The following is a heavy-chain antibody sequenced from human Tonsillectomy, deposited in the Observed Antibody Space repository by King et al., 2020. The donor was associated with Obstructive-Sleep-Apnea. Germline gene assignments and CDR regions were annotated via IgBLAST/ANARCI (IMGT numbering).Heavy chain of an antibody. D-gene: IGHD2-21*02. CDR3: ARMSGDCYWDVHYYAMDV. CDR1: GLIFRNSA. CDR2: ISASGDNI. J-gene: IGHJ6*02. Sequence: VQLVESGGGSVQPGGSLRLSCAASGLIFRNSAMSWVRQAPGKGLEWVSTISASGDNIYYADSVKGRFTISRDSSKNTLYLQMNSLRAEDTALYYCARMSGDCYWDVHYYAMDVWGQGTTVTVTS. V-gene: IGHV3-23*04.